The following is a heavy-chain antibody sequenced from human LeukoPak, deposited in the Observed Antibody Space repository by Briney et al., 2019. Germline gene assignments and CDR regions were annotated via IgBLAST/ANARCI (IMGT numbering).Heavy chain of an antibody. V-gene: IGHV6-1*01. J-gene: IGHJ6*03. D-gene: IGHD3-10*01. CDR3: ARSISRPIGVRGVTAYYYYLDV. Sequence: SQTLSLTCAISGDSVPSNSAAWNWIRQSPSRGLEWLGRTYYRSEWYNDYAVSVKSRITINPDTSKNRFSLQLNSVTPEDTAVYYCARSISRPIGVRGVTAYYYYLDVWDKGTTVTVSS. CDR2: TYYRSEWYN. CDR1: GDSVPSNSAA.